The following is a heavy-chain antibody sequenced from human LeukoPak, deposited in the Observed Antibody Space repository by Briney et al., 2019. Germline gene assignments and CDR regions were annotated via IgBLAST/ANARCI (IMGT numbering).Heavy chain of an antibody. J-gene: IGHJ4*02. D-gene: IGHD6-19*01. CDR3: ATGVAVAGLVPFDY. CDR2: IKRKSNGETI. CDR1: GFTFSNAW. Sequence: GGSLRLSCAASGFTFSNAWMSWVRQAPGKGLEWVGRIKRKSNGETIDYAAPVKGRFTISRDDSKNTLYLQMNSLKTEDTAIYYCATGVAVAGLVPFDYWGQGTLVTVSS. V-gene: IGHV3-15*01.